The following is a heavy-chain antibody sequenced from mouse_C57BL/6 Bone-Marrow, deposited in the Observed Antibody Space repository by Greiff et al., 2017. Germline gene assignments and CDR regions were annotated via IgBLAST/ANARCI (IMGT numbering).Heavy chain of an antibody. CDR1: GFNIKNDS. CDR2: IAPANGDT. J-gene: IGHJ1*03. D-gene: IGHD1-1*01. V-gene: IGHV14-4*01. CDR3: TTVRENYGDWYFDV. Sequence: VQLKESGAELVRPGASVKLSCTASGFNIKNDSMHWVKQRPEQGLEWIGWIAPANGDTKYASKFKGKATLTVDTSSNTAYLQRSSLTSEDTSVYYCTTVRENYGDWYFDVWGTGTTVTVSS.